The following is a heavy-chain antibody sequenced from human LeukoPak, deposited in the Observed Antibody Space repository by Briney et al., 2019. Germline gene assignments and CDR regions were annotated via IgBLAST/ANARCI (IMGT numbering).Heavy chain of an antibody. Sequence: PGGSLRLSCAASGFTFSSYWMNWVRQAPGKGLEWVSSVSSSSSYIYYADSVKGRFTISRDNAKNSLYLQMNSLRAEDTAVYYCARFGYSGPIFLDYYYYYGMDVWGQGTTVTVSS. D-gene: IGHD5-12*01. CDR1: GFTFSSYW. CDR3: ARFGYSGPIFLDYYYYYGMDV. V-gene: IGHV3-21*01. J-gene: IGHJ6*02. CDR2: VSSSSSYI.